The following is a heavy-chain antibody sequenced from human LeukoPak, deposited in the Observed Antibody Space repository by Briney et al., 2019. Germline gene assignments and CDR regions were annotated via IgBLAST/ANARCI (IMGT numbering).Heavy chain of an antibody. CDR3: ARDPPYYYMDV. V-gene: IGHV4-39*07. CDR1: GGSISSSSYY. Sequence: SETLSLTCTVSGGSISSSSYYWGWIRQPPGKGLEWIGSIYYSGSTYYNPSLKSRVTISVDTSKNQFSLKLSSVTAADAAVYYCARDPPYYYMDVWGKGTTVTISS. J-gene: IGHJ6*03. CDR2: IYYSGST.